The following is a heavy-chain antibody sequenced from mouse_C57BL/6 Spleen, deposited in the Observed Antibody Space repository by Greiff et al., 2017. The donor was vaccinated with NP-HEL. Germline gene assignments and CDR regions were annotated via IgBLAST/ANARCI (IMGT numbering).Heavy chain of an antibody. Sequence: EVQLQESGGGLVQPGGSLKLSCAASGFTFSDYYMYWVRQTPEKRLEWVAYISNGGGSTYYPDTVKGRFTISRDNAKNTLYLQMSRLKSEDTAMYYCARPPSYDSYWYFDVWGTGTTVTVSS. V-gene: IGHV5-12*01. CDR3: ARPPSYDSYWYFDV. CDR1: GFTFSDYY. CDR2: ISNGGGST. D-gene: IGHD2-12*01. J-gene: IGHJ1*03.